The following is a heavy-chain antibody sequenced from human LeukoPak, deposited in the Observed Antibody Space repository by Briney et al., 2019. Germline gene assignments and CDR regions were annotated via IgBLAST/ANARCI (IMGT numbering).Heavy chain of an antibody. D-gene: IGHD6-13*01. CDR3: ARDSDSSLLDY. CDR2: IIPILGIA. CDR1: GGTFSSYA. J-gene: IGHJ4*02. V-gene: IGHV1-69*04. Sequence: ASVKVSCKASGGTFSSYAISWVRRAPGQGLEWMGRIIPILGIANYAQKFQGRVTITADKSTSTAYMELSSLRSEDTAVYYCARDSDSSLLDYWGQGTLVTVSS.